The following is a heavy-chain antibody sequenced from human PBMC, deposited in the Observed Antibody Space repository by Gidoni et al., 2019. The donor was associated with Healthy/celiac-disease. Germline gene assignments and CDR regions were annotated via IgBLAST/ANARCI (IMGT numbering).Heavy chain of an antibody. CDR2: ISSSSSYI. Sequence: EVQLVESGGGLVTPGGSLRLSCAASGFTFSSYSMNWVRQAPGKGLEWVSSISSSSSYIYYADSVKGRFTISRDNAKNSLYLQMNSLGAEDTAVYYCARGLRDTAMVTGDYWGQGTLVTVSS. CDR1: GFTFSSYS. CDR3: ARGLRDTAMVTGDY. J-gene: IGHJ4*02. V-gene: IGHV3-21*01. D-gene: IGHD5-18*01.